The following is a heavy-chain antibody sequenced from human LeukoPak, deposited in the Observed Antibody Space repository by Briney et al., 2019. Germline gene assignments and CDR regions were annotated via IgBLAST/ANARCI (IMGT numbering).Heavy chain of an antibody. Sequence: SETLSLTCTVSGGSISSYYWSWIRQPPGKGLEWIGYIYYSGSTNYNPSLKSRVTISVDKSKNQFSLKLSSVTAADTAVYYCARVSTVVDFDYWGQGTLVTVSS. CDR1: GGSISSYY. D-gene: IGHD4-23*01. J-gene: IGHJ4*02. CDR2: IYYSGST. V-gene: IGHV4-59*12. CDR3: ARVSTVVDFDY.